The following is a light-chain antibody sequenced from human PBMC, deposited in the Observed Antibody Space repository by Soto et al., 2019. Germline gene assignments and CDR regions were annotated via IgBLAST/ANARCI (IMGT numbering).Light chain of an antibody. Sequence: EIGLTQSPATLSLSPGERVTLSCRASQSVGSYLAWYQQKPGQAPRLLIYDASNRATGIPARFSGSGSGTDFPLTISRLDPEDVAVYYCQHRSNWPLTFGGGTKVEIK. CDR2: DAS. CDR1: QSVGSY. J-gene: IGKJ4*01. V-gene: IGKV3-11*01. CDR3: QHRSNWPLT.